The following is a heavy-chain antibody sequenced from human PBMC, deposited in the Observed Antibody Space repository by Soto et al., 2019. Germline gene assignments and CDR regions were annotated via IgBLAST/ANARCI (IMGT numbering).Heavy chain of an antibody. V-gene: IGHV4-34*01. Sequence: QVQLQQWGAGLLKPSETLSLTCAVYGGSFSPYFWSWIRQPPGKWLEWIGEIKHSGSTNYKPSLTRRATLSVDTSKNQVSLKLTSVTAADTAVYYCARLVSGWQYYYFDFWGRGAPGTVSS. CDR3: ARLVSGWQYYYFDF. D-gene: IGHD6-19*01. J-gene: IGHJ2*01. CDR1: GGSFSPYF. CDR2: IKHSGST.